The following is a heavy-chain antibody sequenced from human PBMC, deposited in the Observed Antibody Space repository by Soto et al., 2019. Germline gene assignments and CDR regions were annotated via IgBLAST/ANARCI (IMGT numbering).Heavy chain of an antibody. D-gene: IGHD3-9*01. CDR3: ARGRYYDVLTGADFDY. J-gene: IGHJ4*02. CDR2: ISYDGSNK. CDR1: GFTFSSYP. V-gene: IGHV3-30-3*01. Sequence: PGGSLRLSCAASGFTFSSYPLHWVRQAPGKGLEWVAVISYDGSNKYYADSVKGRFTISRDNSKNTVYLLMNSLRTEDTAVYYCARGRYYDVLTGADFDYWGQGTLVTVSS.